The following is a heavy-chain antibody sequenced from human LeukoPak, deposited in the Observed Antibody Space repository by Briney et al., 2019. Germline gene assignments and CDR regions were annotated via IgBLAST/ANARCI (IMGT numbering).Heavy chain of an antibody. V-gene: IGHV1-69*05. Sequence: GSSVEVSCKASGGTFSSYAISWVRQAPGQGLEWMGRIIPIFGTANYAQKFQGRVTITTDESTSTAYMELSSPRSEDTAVHYCARALMVYASYLDAFDIWGQGTMVTVSS. CDR3: ARALMVYASYLDAFDI. CDR2: IIPIFGTA. J-gene: IGHJ3*02. CDR1: GGTFSSYA. D-gene: IGHD2-8*01.